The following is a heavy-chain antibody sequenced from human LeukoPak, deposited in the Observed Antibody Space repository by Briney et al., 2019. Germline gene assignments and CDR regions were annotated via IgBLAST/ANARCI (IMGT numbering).Heavy chain of an antibody. CDR2: IYYSGST. V-gene: IGHV4-39*01. CDR3: ASHYDSSGYYYPEVVDY. CDR1: GDSISSYY. Sequence: SETLSLTCTVSGDSISSYYWGWIRQPPGKGLEWIGSIYYSGSTYYNPSLNSRVTISVDTSKNQFSLKLSSVTAADTAVYYCASHYDSSGYYYPEVVDYWGQGTLVTVSS. D-gene: IGHD3-22*01. J-gene: IGHJ4*02.